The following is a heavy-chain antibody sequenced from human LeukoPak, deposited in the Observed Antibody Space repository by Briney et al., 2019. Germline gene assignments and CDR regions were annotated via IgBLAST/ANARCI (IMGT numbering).Heavy chain of an antibody. V-gene: IGHV1-18*04. CDR2: ISPYNGNT. CDR3: SRGYSAQGGDCDY. Sequence: ASVKVSCRASGYTFTGYYMHWVRQAPGQGLEWMGWISPYNGNTNYAQKLQGRVTMTTDTSTSTAYMKLRSWRSDNTAVYYCSRGYSAQGGDCDYWGEATMVTVCS. D-gene: IGHD3-16*01. J-gene: IGHJ4*02. CDR1: GYTFTGYY.